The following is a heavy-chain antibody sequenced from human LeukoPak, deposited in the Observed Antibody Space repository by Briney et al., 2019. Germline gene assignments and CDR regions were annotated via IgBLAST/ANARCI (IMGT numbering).Heavy chain of an antibody. CDR2: ISGSDGST. Sequence: PGGSLRLSCAASGFSFSSYAVSWVRQAPGKGLEWVSGISGSDGSTYSADSVKGRFTISRDNSKNTLYLQMNSLRAEDTAVYYCARESDFWSGYSGYWGQGTLVTVSS. J-gene: IGHJ4*02. CDR1: GFSFSSYA. D-gene: IGHD3-3*01. CDR3: ARESDFWSGYSGY. V-gene: IGHV3-23*01.